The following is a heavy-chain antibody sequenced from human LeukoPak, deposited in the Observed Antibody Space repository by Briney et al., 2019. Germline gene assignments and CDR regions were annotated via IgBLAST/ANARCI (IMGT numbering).Heavy chain of an antibody. Sequence: PGGSLRLSCAASGFTFSNYAMLWVRQAPGKGLEYVSGISTNGDTTSYANSVKGRFTISRDNSKNTLYLQMGSLRAEDMAVYYCASLTSGSFFDYWGQGTLVTVSS. J-gene: IGHJ4*02. CDR3: ASLTSGSFFDY. V-gene: IGHV3-64*01. CDR2: ISTNGDTT. CDR1: GFTFSNYA. D-gene: IGHD1-26*01.